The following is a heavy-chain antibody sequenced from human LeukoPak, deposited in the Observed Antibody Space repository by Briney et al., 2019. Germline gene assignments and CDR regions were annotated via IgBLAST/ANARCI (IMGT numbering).Heavy chain of an antibody. V-gene: IGHV3-30*02. Sequence: GGSLRLSCAASGFTFTSHGMHWVRQAPGKGLEWVAHIRYDGSNKYYADSVKGRFTISRDDSKKMLYLQMNSLRPEDTAVYYCARDLICGGSCLNGGWGQGTLVTVSS. CDR1: GFTFTSHG. CDR2: IRYDGSNK. CDR3: ARDLICGGSCLNGG. J-gene: IGHJ4*02. D-gene: IGHD2-15*01.